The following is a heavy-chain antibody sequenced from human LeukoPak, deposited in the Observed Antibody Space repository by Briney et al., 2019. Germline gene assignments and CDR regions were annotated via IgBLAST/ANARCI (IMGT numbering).Heavy chain of an antibody. CDR3: ARDLVGGWDDSSGYYYGYFDY. D-gene: IGHD3-22*01. V-gene: IGHV3-64*04. Sequence: GGSLRLSCSASGFTFSDYAMNWVRQAPGKGLEYVSTISSNGDSTYYADSVKGRFTISRDNSKNTLYLQMNSLRAEDTAVYYCARDLVGGWDDSSGYYYGYFDYWGQGTLVTVSS. CDR1: GFTFSDYA. J-gene: IGHJ4*02. CDR2: ISSNGDST.